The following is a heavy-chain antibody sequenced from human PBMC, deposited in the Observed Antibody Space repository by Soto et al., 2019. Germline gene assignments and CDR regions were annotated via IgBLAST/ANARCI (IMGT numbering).Heavy chain of an antibody. V-gene: IGHV3-48*03. D-gene: IGHD1-1*01. CDR3: ARGFSGAGRVIGLNYFAY. CDR1: GFTFSSYE. Sequence: EVQLVESGGGLVQPGGSLRLSCAASGFTFSSYEMNWVRQAPGKGLEWVSYISSSGSTIYYADSVKGRFTISRDNAKNSLYLQMNRLRAEDTAVYYCARGFSGAGRVIGLNYFAYWGKGTLVPVSS. CDR2: ISSSGSTI. J-gene: IGHJ4*02.